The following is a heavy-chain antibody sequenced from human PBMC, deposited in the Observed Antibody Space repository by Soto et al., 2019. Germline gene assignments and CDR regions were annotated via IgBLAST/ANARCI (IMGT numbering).Heavy chain of an antibody. CDR3: ARESVALGSGANDYYYGADV. J-gene: IGHJ6*02. V-gene: IGHV4-59*01. CDR1: GGSINSYY. Sequence: SETLSLTCSVSGGSINSYYWSWMRLPPGKGLEWIGFISYTGSTSYNPSLKSRVTISVDTSKTQFSLKLSSVTAADTAVYYCARESVALGSGANDYYYGADVRGQGTTVTVSS. D-gene: IGHD6-19*01. CDR2: ISYTGST.